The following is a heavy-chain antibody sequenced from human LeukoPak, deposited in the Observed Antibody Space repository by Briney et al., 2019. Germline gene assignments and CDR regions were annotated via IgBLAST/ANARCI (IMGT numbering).Heavy chain of an antibody. CDR3: ARGGMVRGVIYY. Sequence: PGGSLRLSCAAPGFTVSSNYLSWVRQAPGKGLEWVSVIYSGGSTYYADSVKGRFTISRDNSKNTLYLQMNSLRAEDTAVYYCARGGMVRGVIYYWGQGTLVTVSS. CDR1: GFTVSSNY. D-gene: IGHD3-10*01. CDR2: IYSGGST. J-gene: IGHJ4*02. V-gene: IGHV3-53*01.